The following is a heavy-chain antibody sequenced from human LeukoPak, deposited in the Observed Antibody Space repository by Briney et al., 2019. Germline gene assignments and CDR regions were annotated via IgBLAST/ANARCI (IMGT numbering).Heavy chain of an antibody. V-gene: IGHV1-3*04. Sequence: GASVNVSCKASGYTFTTYAIHWVRQAPGQRLEWMGWISTYSDNRRYSPKFQGTVTITTDTSASTAYMELSSLRSEDTAVYYCARDRSSFSYAFDIWGQGTMVTVSS. CDR3: ARDRSSFSYAFDI. D-gene: IGHD6-6*01. CDR2: ISTYSDNR. CDR1: GYTFTTYA. J-gene: IGHJ3*02.